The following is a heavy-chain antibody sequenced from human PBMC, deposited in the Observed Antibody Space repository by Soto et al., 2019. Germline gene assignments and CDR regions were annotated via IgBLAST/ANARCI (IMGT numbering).Heavy chain of an antibody. CDR2: ISKSSTTI. CDR1: GFTLSTYS. CDR3: ARDPPNFYYYGMDV. V-gene: IGHV3-48*02. Sequence: AGSLRLSCIASGFTLSTYSMTWVRQAPGKGLEWLSYISKSSTTINYADSVKGRFTISRDNAKNSVYLEMSSLRDEDSAVYYCARDPPNFYYYGMDVWGQGTTVTVSS. J-gene: IGHJ6*02.